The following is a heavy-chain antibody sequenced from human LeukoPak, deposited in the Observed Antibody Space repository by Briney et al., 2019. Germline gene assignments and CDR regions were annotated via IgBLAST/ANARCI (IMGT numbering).Heavy chain of an antibody. CDR1: GGSIRSYY. D-gene: IGHD1-26*01. J-gene: IGHJ4*02. V-gene: IGHV4-59*08. Sequence: SETLSLTCTVSGGSIRSYYWSWIRQPPGKGLEWIGYISYSGSTKYNPSLKSRATISVDTSKNQFSLKLNSVTAADTAVYYCASGSYYFDYWGQGTLVTVSS. CDR2: ISYSGST. CDR3: ASGSYYFDY.